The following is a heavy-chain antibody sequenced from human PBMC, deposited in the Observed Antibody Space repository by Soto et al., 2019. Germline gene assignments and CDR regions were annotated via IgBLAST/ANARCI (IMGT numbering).Heavy chain of an antibody. J-gene: IGHJ5*02. Sequence: PSETLSLTCTLSGGSIISSNYYWGWIRQPPGKGLEWIANIYYSGTTYCNPSLKSRVAISVDTSKNHFSLKLSSVTAADTAIYYCARSNSGHYNWFDAWGQGTLVTVSS. CDR1: GGSIISSNYY. CDR2: IYYSGTT. D-gene: IGHD1-26*01. CDR3: ARSNSGHYNWFDA. V-gene: IGHV4-39*02.